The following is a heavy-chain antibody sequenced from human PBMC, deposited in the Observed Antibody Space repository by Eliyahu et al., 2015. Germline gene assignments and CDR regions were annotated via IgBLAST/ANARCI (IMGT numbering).Heavy chain of an antibody. Sequence: EVQLVESGGGLVQPGGSLXLSCAASGFTFSNYWMSWVRQAPGKGLEWVANIKQDGSEKYYVDXVKGRFTISRDNAKNSLYLQMNSLRAEDTAVYYCARYKWNDFDYWGQGTLVTVSS. CDR2: IKQDGSEK. CDR3: ARYKWNDFDY. CDR1: GFTFSNYW. J-gene: IGHJ4*02. V-gene: IGHV3-7*04. D-gene: IGHD1-20*01.